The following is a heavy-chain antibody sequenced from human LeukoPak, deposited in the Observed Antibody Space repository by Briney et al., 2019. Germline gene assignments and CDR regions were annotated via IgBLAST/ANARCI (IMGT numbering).Heavy chain of an antibody. CDR2: INPNSGGT. Sequence: GASVKVSCKASGYTFTGYYMHWVRQAPGQGLEWMGWINPNSGGTNYAQKFQGRVTMTRDTSISTAYMELSRLRSDDTAVYYCARGRYSSGWSAVDHWGQGTLVTVSS. J-gene: IGHJ4*02. V-gene: IGHV1-2*02. CDR1: GYTFTGYY. CDR3: ARGRYSSGWSAVDH. D-gene: IGHD6-19*01.